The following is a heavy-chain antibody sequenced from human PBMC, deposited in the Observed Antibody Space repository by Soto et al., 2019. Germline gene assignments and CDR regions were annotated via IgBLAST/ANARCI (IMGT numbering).Heavy chain of an antibody. J-gene: IGHJ6*02. CDR3: ARELATHALPPSYLMDV. V-gene: IGHV3-74*01. CDR1: GFAISSHW. Sequence: PGGSLRLSCTASGFAISSHWMHWVRRAPGKGLVWISRINSDGSSSSYAESVKGRFTISRDNAKNTLYLQMNSLRAEDTALYYCARELATHALPPSYLMDVWGQGTTVTVSS. D-gene: IGHD3-16*01. CDR2: INSDGSSS.